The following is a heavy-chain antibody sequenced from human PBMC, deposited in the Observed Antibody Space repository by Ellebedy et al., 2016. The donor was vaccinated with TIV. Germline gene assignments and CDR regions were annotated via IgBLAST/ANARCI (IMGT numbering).Heavy chain of an antibody. J-gene: IGHJ6*02. CDR2: MNPNSGNT. V-gene: IGHV1-8*02. CDR1: GYTFTSYD. Sequence: ASVKVSCKASGYTFTSYDINWVRQATGQGLEWMGWMNPNSGNTGYAQKFQGRVTMTRDTSISTAYMELSRLRSDDTAVYYCARSPIVATIVNYGMDVWGQGTTVTVSS. CDR3: ARSPIVATIVNYGMDV. D-gene: IGHD5-12*01.